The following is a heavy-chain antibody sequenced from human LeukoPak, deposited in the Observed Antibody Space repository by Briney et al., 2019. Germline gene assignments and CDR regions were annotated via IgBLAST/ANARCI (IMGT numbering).Heavy chain of an antibody. CDR3: ASLYYYDSSGYYYNWFDP. CDR2: IYYSGST. Sequence: SETLSLTCTVSGGSISSSSYYWGWIRQPPGKGLEWIGSIYYSGSTYYNPSLKSRVTISVDTSKNQFSLKLSSGTAADTAVYYCASLYYYDSSGYYYNWFDPWGQGTLVTVSS. V-gene: IGHV4-39*01. CDR1: GGSISSSSYY. J-gene: IGHJ5*02. D-gene: IGHD3-22*01.